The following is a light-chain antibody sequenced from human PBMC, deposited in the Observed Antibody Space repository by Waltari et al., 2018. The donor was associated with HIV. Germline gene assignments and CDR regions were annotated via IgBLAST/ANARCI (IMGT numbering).Light chain of an antibody. J-gene: IGLJ3*02. CDR1: SYNIGSNF. Sequence: SVLTHPPSASGTPGQRVTMTCSGSSYNIGSNFVSWYKQVPGTAPKLLVFRSNERPSGVPDRFAGSKSDTSASLAISDLRSDDEADYYCASWDDRLSAIVFGGGTKLTVL. CDR3: ASWDDRLSAIV. V-gene: IGLV1-47*01. CDR2: RSN.